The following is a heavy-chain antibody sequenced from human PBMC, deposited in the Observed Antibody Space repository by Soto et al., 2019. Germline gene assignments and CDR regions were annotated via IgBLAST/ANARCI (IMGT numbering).Heavy chain of an antibody. V-gene: IGHV3-9*01. CDR2: ISWNSGSI. Sequence: LRLSCAASGFTFDDYAMHWVRQAPGKGLEWVSGISWNSGSIGYADSVKGRFTISRDNAKNSLYLQMNSLRTEDTAVYYCATREYYDYWGQGTLVTVSS. CDR1: GFTFDDYA. CDR3: ATREYYDY. J-gene: IGHJ4*02. D-gene: IGHD1-26*01.